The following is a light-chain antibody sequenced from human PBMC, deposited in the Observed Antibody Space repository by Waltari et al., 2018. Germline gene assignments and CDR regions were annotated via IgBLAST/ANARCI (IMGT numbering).Light chain of an antibody. Sequence: GDRVTITCRASQGISSYLAWYQQKPGKAPKLLIYAASTLQSGVPSRFSGSGSGTDFTLTISCLQSEDFATYYCQQYYSYPPFTFGPGTKVDIK. CDR1: QGISSY. CDR3: QQYYSYPPFT. CDR2: AAS. J-gene: IGKJ3*01. V-gene: IGKV1-8*01.